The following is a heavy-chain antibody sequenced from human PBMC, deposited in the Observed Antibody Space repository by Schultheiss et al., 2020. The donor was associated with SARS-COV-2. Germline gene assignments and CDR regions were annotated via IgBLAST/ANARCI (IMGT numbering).Heavy chain of an antibody. CDR3: AKDSSGSYGSS. CDR1: GGSVTSGSFY. J-gene: IGHJ4*02. V-gene: IGHV4-61*01. D-gene: IGHD1-26*01. Sequence: SQTLSLTCAVSGGSVTSGSFYWSWIRQPPGKGLEWIGNIYYSGSTKNNPSLRSRVDISVDTSKKQFSLKLSSVTAADTAVYYCAKDSSGSYGSSWGQGTLVTVSS. CDR2: IYYSGST.